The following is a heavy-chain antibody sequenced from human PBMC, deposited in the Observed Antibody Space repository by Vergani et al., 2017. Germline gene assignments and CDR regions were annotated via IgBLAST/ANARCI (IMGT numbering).Heavy chain of an antibody. V-gene: IGHV4-59*01. CDR2: IYYSGST. CDR1: GGSISSYY. Sequence: VQLQESGPGLVKPSETLSLTCTVSGGSISSYYWSWIRQPPGSGLEWIGYIYYSGSTNYNPSLKSRVTISVDTSKNQFSLKLSSVTAADTAVYYCARGLSLRFLEWSPYYYGMDVWGQGTTVTVSS. D-gene: IGHD3-3*01. CDR3: ARGLSLRFLEWSPYYYGMDV. J-gene: IGHJ6*02.